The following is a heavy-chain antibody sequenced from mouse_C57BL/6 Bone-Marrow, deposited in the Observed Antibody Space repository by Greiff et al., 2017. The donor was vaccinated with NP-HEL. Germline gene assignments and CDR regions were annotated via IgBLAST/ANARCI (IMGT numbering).Heavy chain of an antibody. CDR1: GFTFSDYY. D-gene: IGHD2-4*01. J-gene: IGHJ4*01. CDR2: INYDGSST. Sequence: EVMLVESEGGLVQPGSSMKLSCTASGFTFSDYYMAWVRQVPEKGLEWVANINYDGSSTYYLDSLKSRFIISRDHAKNLLYLQMSSLKSEDTATYYCAREGGLRRRTYAMDYWGQGTSVTVSS. CDR3: AREGGLRRRTYAMDY. V-gene: IGHV5-16*01.